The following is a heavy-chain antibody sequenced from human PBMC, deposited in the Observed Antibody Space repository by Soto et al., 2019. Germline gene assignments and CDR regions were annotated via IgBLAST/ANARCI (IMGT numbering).Heavy chain of an antibody. V-gene: IGHV1-69*01. J-gene: IGHJ4*02. Sequence: QVQLVQSGAEVKKPGSSVKVSCKASGGTFSSYSINWVRRAPGQGLEWMGGIIPTFGTANYAQKFQGRVTITADESTTTAYMELSSLRSEDTAVYYCARDGGRHSGGIDYWGQGTLVTVSS. CDR1: GGTFSSYS. CDR3: ARDGGRHSGGIDY. D-gene: IGHD1-26*01. CDR2: IIPTFGTA.